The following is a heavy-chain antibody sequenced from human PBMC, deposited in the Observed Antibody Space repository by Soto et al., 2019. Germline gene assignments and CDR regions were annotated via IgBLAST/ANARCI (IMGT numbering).Heavy chain of an antibody. D-gene: IGHD3-10*01. CDR3: AKDYNPYYYYGMDV. CDR2: ISYDGSNK. CDR1: GFTFSSYG. J-gene: IGHJ6*02. Sequence: VGSLRLSCAASGFTFSSYGMHWVRQAPGKGLEWVAVISYDGSNKYYADSVKGRFTISRDNSKNTLYLQMNSLRAEDTAVYYCAKDYNPYYYYGMDVWGQGTTVTVSS. V-gene: IGHV3-30*18.